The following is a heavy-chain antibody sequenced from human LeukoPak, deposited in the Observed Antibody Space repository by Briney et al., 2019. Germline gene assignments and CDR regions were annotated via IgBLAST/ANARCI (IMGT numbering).Heavy chain of an antibody. D-gene: IGHD3-9*01. J-gene: IGHJ4*02. V-gene: IGHV1-69*01. CDR1: GGTFSSYA. CDR2: IIPIFGTA. CDR3: ASGSTLRYFDWLNY. Sequence: SVKVSCKASGGTFSSYAISWVRQAPGQGLEWMGGIIPIFGTANYAQKFQGRVTITADESTSTAYMGLSSLRSEDTAVYYCASGSTLRYFDWLNYWGQGTLVTVSS.